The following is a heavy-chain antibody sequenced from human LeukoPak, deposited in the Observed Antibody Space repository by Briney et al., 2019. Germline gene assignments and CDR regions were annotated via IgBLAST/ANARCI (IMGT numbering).Heavy chain of an antibody. CDR3: ARVTGYMIEDYFDY. CDR2: IYYSGST. D-gene: IGHD3-22*01. CDR1: GGSISSSSYS. J-gene: IGHJ4*02. V-gene: IGHV4-61*05. Sequence: SETLSLTCTVSGGSISSSSYSWGWIRQPPGKGLEWIGYIYYSGSTNYNPSLKSRVTISVKTSKNQFSLKLSSVTAADTAVYYCARVTGYMIEDYFDYWGQGTLVTVSS.